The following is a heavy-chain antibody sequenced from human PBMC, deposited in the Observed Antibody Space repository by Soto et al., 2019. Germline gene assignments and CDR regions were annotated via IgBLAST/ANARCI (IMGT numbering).Heavy chain of an antibody. CDR1: GGSFSDYA. D-gene: IGHD6-19*01. CDR3: ARDRAPSGWSYLDL. V-gene: IGHV1-69*01. J-gene: IGHJ4*02. Sequence: QVQLVQSGAEVKKPGSSVKISCKAFGGSFSDYAISWVRQAPGQGLEWMGGIIPIFGTPNYAQKFQDRVTFTAHESTNKAYMELSRLTSEDTAVYYCARDRAPSGWSYLDLWGQGTQVTVSS. CDR2: IIPIFGTP.